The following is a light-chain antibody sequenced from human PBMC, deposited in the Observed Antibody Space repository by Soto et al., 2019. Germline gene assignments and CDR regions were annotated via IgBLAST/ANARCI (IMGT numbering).Light chain of an antibody. J-gene: IGKJ4*01. CDR1: QRVSSN. CDR2: GAS. Sequence: EIVMTQSPATLSVSPGERATLSCRASQRVSSNLAWYQQKPVQAPRLLIYGASTRATGIPARFSGSGSGTEFTLTISSVQSEYFAVYYCQQYKNWPLTFGGGTKVEIK. V-gene: IGKV3-15*01. CDR3: QQYKNWPLT.